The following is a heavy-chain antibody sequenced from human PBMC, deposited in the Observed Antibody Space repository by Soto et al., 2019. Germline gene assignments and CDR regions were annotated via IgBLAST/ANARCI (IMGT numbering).Heavy chain of an antibody. CDR1: GFTFSNAW. CDR3: AKDRYSSSSGLDY. D-gene: IGHD6-13*01. V-gene: IGHV3-15*07. CDR2: IKSKTDGGTT. Sequence: GGSLRLSCAASGFTFSNAWMNWVRQAPGKGLEWVGRIKSKTDGGTTDYAEPVKGRFAISRDDSNNMVYLQMNSLRAEDTAVYYCAKDRYSSSSGLDYWGQGTLVTVSS. J-gene: IGHJ4*02.